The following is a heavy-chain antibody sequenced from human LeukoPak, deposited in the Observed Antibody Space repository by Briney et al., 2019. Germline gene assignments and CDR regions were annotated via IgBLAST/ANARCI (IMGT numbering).Heavy chain of an antibody. CDR2: ISGSGDST. Sequence: GGSLRLSCAASGFTFSSYAMNWVRQAPGKGLEWVSAISGSGDSTHYADSVKGRFTISRDNSKNTLYLQMNSLRAEDTAIYYCAKGPRVVVVPAAISWGQGTLVTVSS. CDR3: AKGPRVVVVPAAIS. J-gene: IGHJ5*02. V-gene: IGHV3-23*01. CDR1: GFTFSSYA. D-gene: IGHD2-2*01.